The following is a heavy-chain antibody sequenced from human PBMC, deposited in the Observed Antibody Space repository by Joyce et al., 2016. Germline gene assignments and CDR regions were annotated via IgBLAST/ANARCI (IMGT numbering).Heavy chain of an antibody. V-gene: IGHV3-15*01. CDR2: IKSKSEGGTT. J-gene: IGHJ6*02. Sequence: EVQLVESGGGLVRPGGSLRLSCAASGFTFNYAWMYWVRQAPGKGLEWLGRIKSKSEGGTTDYAAPVKGRFIILRDDSKNTLYLQMNSLKTEDTAVYFCATSDFWSGYSIDYYYSGLDVWGQGTTVSVFS. CDR1: GFTFNYAW. CDR3: ATSDFWSGYSIDYYYSGLDV. D-gene: IGHD3-3*01.